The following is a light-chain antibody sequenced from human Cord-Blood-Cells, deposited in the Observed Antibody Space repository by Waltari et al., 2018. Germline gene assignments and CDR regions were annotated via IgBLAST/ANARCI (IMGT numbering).Light chain of an antibody. Sequence: EIVLTQSPCTLSLSPGERATLSCRASQSVSSSYLAWYQQKPCQAPSPLIYGASSRATGIPDRFSGSGSGTDFTLTISRLEPEDFAVYYCQQYGSSPPYTFGQGTKLEIK. CDR2: GAS. J-gene: IGKJ2*01. CDR1: QSVSSSY. CDR3: QQYGSSPPYT. V-gene: IGKV3-20*01.